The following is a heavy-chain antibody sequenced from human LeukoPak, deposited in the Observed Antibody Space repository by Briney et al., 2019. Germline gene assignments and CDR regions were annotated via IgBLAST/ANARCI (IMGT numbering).Heavy chain of an antibody. J-gene: IGHJ5*02. Sequence: SETLSLTCTVSGGSISSGGYYWSWIRQPPGKGLEWIGCIYHSGSTYYNPSLKSRVTISIDTSKNQFSLKLNSVTAADTAVYYCARHSNWNGGVDWFDPWGQGTQVTVSS. D-gene: IGHD1-20*01. CDR2: IYHSGST. V-gene: IGHV4-30-2*01. CDR1: GGSISSGGYY. CDR3: ARHSNWNGGVDWFDP.